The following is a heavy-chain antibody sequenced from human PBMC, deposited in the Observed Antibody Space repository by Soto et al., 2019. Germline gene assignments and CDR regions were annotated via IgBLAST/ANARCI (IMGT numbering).Heavy chain of an antibody. V-gene: IGHV4-30-4*01. Sequence: SETLSLTCTVSGGSISSDDYYWSWIRQPPGKGLEWIGYTYYSGGTNYNPSLKSRVIISVDTSKNQFSLKLSSVTAADTAVYYCAKVGHPYYYDTSGYLPFDYWGQGTLVTVSS. J-gene: IGHJ4*02. CDR2: TYYSGGT. CDR1: GGSISSDDYY. D-gene: IGHD3-22*01. CDR3: AKVGHPYYYDTSGYLPFDY.